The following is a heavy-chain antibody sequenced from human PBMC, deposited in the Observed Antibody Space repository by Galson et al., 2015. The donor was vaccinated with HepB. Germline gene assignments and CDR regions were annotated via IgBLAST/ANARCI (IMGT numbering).Heavy chain of an antibody. CDR2: IYYSGST. CDR1: GGSISSSSYY. J-gene: IGHJ6*02. V-gene: IGHV4-39*01. CDR3: ARLRPGRLRYFDSSDVDV. Sequence: TLSLTCTVSGGSISSSSYYWGWIRQPQGKGLEWIGSIYYSGSTYYNPSLKSRVTISVDTSKNQFSLKLSSVTAADTAVYYCARLRPGRLRYFDSSDVDVWGQGTTVTVSS. D-gene: IGHD3-9*01.